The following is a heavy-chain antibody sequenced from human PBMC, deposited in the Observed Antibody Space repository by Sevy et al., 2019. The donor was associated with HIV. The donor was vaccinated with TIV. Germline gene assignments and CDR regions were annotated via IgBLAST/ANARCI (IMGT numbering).Heavy chain of an antibody. CDR2: VDIDGSRT. CDR3: ARGTALGRFDP. Sequence: GGSLRLSCAASGFTFVSYWLHWVRQDPWKGLEWVSCVDIDGSRTEYADSVKGRFTISRDNAKNMLYLEMNSLRVEDTAEYYCARGTALGRFDPWGQGTQVTVSS. J-gene: IGHJ5*02. CDR1: GFTFVSYW. V-gene: IGHV3-74*01. D-gene: IGHD5-18*01.